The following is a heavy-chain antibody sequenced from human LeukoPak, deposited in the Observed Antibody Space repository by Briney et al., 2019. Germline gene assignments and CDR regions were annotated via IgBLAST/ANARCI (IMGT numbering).Heavy chain of an antibody. CDR3: ARAGHYMDV. D-gene: IGHD7-27*01. CDR1: GFTFSSYA. J-gene: IGHJ6*03. V-gene: IGHV3-30*04. Sequence: GRSLRLSCAASGFTFSSYAMHWVRQAPGKGLEWVAVISYDGSNKYYADSVKGRFTISRDNSKNTLYLQMNSLRAEDTAVYYCARAGHYMDVWGKGTTVTISS. CDR2: ISYDGSNK.